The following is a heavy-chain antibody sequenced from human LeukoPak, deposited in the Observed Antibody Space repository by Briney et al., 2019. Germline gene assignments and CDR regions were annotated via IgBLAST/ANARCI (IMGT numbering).Heavy chain of an antibody. CDR1: GFTLSSYW. J-gene: IGHJ6*02. V-gene: IGHV3-74*01. Sequence: PGRSLRLSCAASGFTLSSYWMHCVRHPPGKGLVWVSRINSDGSSTRYADSVTGRFSNSRDSDKNTLYLQMHSLRAEDTAVSYCARVPLTYSYGMDVWGQGTTVTVSS. CDR2: INSDGSST. D-gene: IGHD1-26*01. CDR3: ARVPLTYSYGMDV.